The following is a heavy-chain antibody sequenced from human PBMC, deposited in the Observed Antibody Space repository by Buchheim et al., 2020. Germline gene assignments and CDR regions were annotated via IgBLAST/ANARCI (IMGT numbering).Heavy chain of an antibody. CDR1: GFIFSSYH. CDR2: INPSGDRV. Sequence: QVQLVQSGAEVKKPGASVKISCKASGFIFSSYHIHWVRQAPGQGLEWMGIINPSGDRVIYAQTLQGRVTMTRDKSPSTVDMEVSSLRSEDTAVYYWVRDSTFWSCDYWGQGTL. D-gene: IGHD3-3*02. J-gene: IGHJ4*02. V-gene: IGHV1-46*04. CDR3: VRDSTFWSCDY.